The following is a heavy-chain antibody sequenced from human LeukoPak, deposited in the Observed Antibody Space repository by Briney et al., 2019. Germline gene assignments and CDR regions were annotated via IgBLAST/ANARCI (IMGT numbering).Heavy chain of an antibody. D-gene: IGHD2-2*01. V-gene: IGHV1-69*13. CDR1: GYTFTGYY. J-gene: IGHJ4*02. Sequence: GASVKVSCKASGYTFTGYYMHWVRQAPGQGLEWMGGIIPIFGTANYAQKFQGRVTITADESTSTAYMELSSLRSEDTAVYYCARDYCSSTSCLFDYWGQGTLVTVSS. CDR2: IIPIFGTA. CDR3: ARDYCSSTSCLFDY.